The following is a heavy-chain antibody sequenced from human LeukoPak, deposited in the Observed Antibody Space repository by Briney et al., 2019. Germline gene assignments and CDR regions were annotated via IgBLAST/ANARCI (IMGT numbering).Heavy chain of an antibody. CDR1: GFTFSSYW. Sequence: GGSLRLSCAASGFTFSSYWMHWVRQAPGKGLVWVSRINSDGSSTSYAASVKGRFTISRDNAKNTLYLQMNSLRAEDTAVYYCARGFRYYYGSGSLGADAWGKGTTVTVSS. V-gene: IGHV3-74*01. D-gene: IGHD3-10*01. CDR2: INSDGSST. CDR3: ARGFRYYYGSGSLGADA. J-gene: IGHJ6*04.